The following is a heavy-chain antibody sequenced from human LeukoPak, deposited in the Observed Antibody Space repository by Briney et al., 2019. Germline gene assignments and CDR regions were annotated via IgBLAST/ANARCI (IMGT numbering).Heavy chain of an antibody. CDR1: GFTFSSYA. J-gene: IGHJ4*02. CDR3: AKFANYYGSGSEMDY. Sequence: GGSLRLSCAASGFTFSSYAMSWVRQPPGEGMEWVSAISASGGSTYYADSVKGRFTISRDNSKNTLYPQMNSLRAEDTAVYYCAKFANYYGSGSEMDYWGQGTLVTVSS. D-gene: IGHD3-10*01. V-gene: IGHV3-23*01. CDR2: ISASGGST.